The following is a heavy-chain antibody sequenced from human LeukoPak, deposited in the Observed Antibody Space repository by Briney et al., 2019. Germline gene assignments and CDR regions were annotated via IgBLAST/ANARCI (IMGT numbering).Heavy chain of an antibody. CDR3: ASQTGTILWFGELYWFDP. D-gene: IGHD3-10*01. Sequence: ASVKVSCKASGYTLTGYYMHWVRQAPGQGLEWMGWINPNSGGTNYAQKFQGRVTMTRDTSISTAYMELSRLRSDDTAVYYCASQTGTILWFGELYWFDPWGQGTLVTVSS. V-gene: IGHV1-2*02. CDR2: INPNSGGT. J-gene: IGHJ5*02. CDR1: GYTLTGYY.